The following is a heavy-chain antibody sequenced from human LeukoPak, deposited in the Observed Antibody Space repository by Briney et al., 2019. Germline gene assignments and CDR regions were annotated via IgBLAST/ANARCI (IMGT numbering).Heavy chain of an antibody. D-gene: IGHD3-10*01. CDR3: ARDVPRTSGP. CDR2: IDGNGRTT. Sequence: GSLRLSCAASGFTFSSEWMHWVRQAPGRGLVWISHIDGNGRTTNYGDSVRGRFTVSRDNAKNTLYPQMNSLRAEDTAVYYCARDVPRTSGPWGQGTLVTVSS. V-gene: IGHV3-74*01. J-gene: IGHJ5*02. CDR1: GFTFSSEW.